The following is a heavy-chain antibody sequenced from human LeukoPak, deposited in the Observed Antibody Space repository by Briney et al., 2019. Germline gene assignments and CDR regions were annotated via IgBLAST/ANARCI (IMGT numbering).Heavy chain of an antibody. Sequence: PVGSLRLSCEASGFIFSSSSMNWVRQAPGKGLEWVSYISSSSSTIYYADSVKGRFTISRDNAKNSLYLQLNSLRDEDTAVYYCARESAFDIWGQGTMVTVSS. J-gene: IGHJ3*02. CDR3: ARESAFDI. V-gene: IGHV3-48*02. CDR1: GFIFSSSS. CDR2: ISSSSSTI.